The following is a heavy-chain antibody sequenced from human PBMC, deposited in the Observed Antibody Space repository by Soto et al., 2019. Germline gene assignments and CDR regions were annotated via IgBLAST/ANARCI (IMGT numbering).Heavy chain of an antibody. V-gene: IGHV3-23*01. J-gene: IGHJ4*02. Sequence: PGGSLRLSCAASGFTFSSYGLSWVRQAPGKGLKWVTGISATGSSTYYADSVKGRFTVSRDNSKNTLYLQMDSLTAYDTAIYHCCKDHGVWLRRAATDYWGQGTLVTVSS. CDR2: ISATGSST. CDR1: GFTFSSYG. D-gene: IGHD6-25*01. CDR3: CKDHGVWLRRAATDY.